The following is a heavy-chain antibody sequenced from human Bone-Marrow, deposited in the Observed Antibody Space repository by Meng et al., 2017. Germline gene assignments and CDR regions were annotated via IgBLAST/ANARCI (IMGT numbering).Heavy chain of an antibody. CDR3: ARRRKWELLGGYGMDV. CDR2: ISAYNGNT. J-gene: IGHJ6*02. CDR1: GYTFTSYD. D-gene: IGHD1-26*01. Sequence: QVQLVQSGAEVKKPGASVKVSCKASGYTFTSYDINWVRQATGQGLEWMGWISAYNGNTNYAQKLQGRVTMTTDTSTSTAYMELRSLRSDDTAVYYCARRRKWELLGGYGMDVWGQGTTVTVSS. V-gene: IGHV1-18*01.